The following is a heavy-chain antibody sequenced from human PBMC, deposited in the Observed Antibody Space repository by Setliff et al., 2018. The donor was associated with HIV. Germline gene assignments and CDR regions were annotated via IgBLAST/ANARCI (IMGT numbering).Heavy chain of an antibody. J-gene: IGHJ4*02. CDR3: ARLSLSLVRGIINSGDRFFDY. Sequence: RLRETLSLTCTVSGASVNSNNYYWGWIRQPPGKGLEWIASIYYSGTTYYNPSLKSRVTISVDTSKNQFSLKLSSVTAADTAVYYCARLSLSLVRGIINSGDRFFDYWGQGSLVTVSS. CDR2: IYYSGTT. D-gene: IGHD3-10*01. V-gene: IGHV4-39*01. CDR1: GASVNSNNYY.